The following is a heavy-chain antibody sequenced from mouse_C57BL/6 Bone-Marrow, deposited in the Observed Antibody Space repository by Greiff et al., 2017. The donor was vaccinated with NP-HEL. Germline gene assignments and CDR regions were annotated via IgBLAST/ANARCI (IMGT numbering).Heavy chain of an antibody. CDR2: IYPGDGDT. CDR1: GYSFSSYW. Sequence: VQLQQSGAELVKPGASVKISCKASGYSFSSYWMNWVKQRPGKGLEWIGQIYPGDGDTNYNGKFKGKATLTADKSSSTAYMQLSSLTSEDSAVYFCARYYGSSYYFDYWGQGTTLTVSS. CDR3: ARYYGSSYYFDY. V-gene: IGHV1-80*01. J-gene: IGHJ2*01. D-gene: IGHD1-1*01.